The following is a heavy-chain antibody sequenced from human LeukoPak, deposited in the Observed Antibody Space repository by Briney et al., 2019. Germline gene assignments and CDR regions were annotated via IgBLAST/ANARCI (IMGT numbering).Heavy chain of an antibody. CDR2: ITPIFTTT. CDR1: GGTLNNYA. CDR3: ARDLSSGHGMFTP. Sequence: SVKVSCKAFGGTLNNYAFSWVRQAPGQRPGWMGRITPIFTTTDYAQKFQGRVTITADESTSTVYMELASLRSEDTAVYYCARDLSSGHGMFTPWGQGTLVTVSS. D-gene: IGHD6-25*01. V-gene: IGHV1-69*15. J-gene: IGHJ5*02.